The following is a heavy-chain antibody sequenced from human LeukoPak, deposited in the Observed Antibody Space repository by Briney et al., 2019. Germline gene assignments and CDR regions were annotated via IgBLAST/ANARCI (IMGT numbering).Heavy chain of an antibody. J-gene: IGHJ6*03. CDR2: IGYDGSNT. D-gene: IGHD2-8*01. V-gene: IGHV3-30*02. CDR3: AKDAVAACSNGVCYTFYYYHMDV. Sequence: GGSLRLSCSASGFTFSSYGMLWVGQAPGKGLEWVAFIGYDGSNTFYADSVTGRFTISRDNSKNTLYLQMNSLSAEDTSVYYCAKDAVAACSNGVCYTFYYYHMDVWGKGTTVTVSS. CDR1: GFTFSSYG.